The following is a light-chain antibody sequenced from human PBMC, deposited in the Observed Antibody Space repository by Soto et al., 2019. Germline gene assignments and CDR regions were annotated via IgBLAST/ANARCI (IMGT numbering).Light chain of an antibody. V-gene: IGLV2-11*01. J-gene: IGLJ2*01. Sequence: QSALTQPRSVSGSPGQSGTISCTGTSSDVGGYEYVSWYQQHPGKAPKLVIYDVSKRPSGMPDRFSGSKSGNTASLTISGLQAEDEADYFCCSYAGSYTPHVVFGGGTKLTVL. CDR3: CSYAGSYTPHVV. CDR1: SSDVGGYEY. CDR2: DVS.